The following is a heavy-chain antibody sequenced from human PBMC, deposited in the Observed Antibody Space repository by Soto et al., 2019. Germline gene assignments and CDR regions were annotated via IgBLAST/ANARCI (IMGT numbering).Heavy chain of an antibody. CDR3: ARMDCSSTSCYTSEYFQH. V-gene: IGHV4-59*01. J-gene: IGHJ1*01. D-gene: IGHD2-2*02. CDR2: IYYSGST. Sequence: PSETLSLTCTVSGGSISSYYWSWIRQPPGKGLEWIGYIYYSGSTNYNPSLKSRVTISVDTSKNQFSLKPSSVTAADTAVYYCARMDCSSTSCYTSEYFQHWGQGTLVTVSS. CDR1: GGSISSYY.